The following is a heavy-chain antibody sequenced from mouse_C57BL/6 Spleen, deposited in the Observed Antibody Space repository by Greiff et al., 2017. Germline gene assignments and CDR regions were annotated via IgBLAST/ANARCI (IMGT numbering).Heavy chain of an antibody. V-gene: IGHV2-2*01. CDR1: GFSLTSYG. D-gene: IGHD2-4*01. J-gene: IGHJ4*01. CDR2: IWSGGST. CDR3: ARNYYDYDEDAMDY. Sequence: VKLMESGPGLVQPSQSLSITCTVSGFSLTSYGVHWVRQSPGKGLEWLGVIWSGGSTDYNAAFISRLSISKDNSKSQVFFKMNSLQADDTAIYYCARNYYDYDEDAMDYWGQGTSVTVSS.